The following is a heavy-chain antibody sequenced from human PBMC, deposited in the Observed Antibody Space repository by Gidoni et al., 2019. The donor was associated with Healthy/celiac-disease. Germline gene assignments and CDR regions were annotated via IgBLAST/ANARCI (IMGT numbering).Heavy chain of an antibody. J-gene: IGHJ4*02. CDR1: GFTVSSNY. CDR3: ARAPLNYYDSSGYYPSFYFDY. V-gene: IGHV3-66*02. Sequence: EVQLVESGGGLVQPGGSLSLSCAASGFTVSSNYMSWVRQAPGKGLEWVSVIYSGGSTYYADSVKGRFTISRDNSKNTLYLQMNSLRAEDTAVYYCARAPLNYYDSSGYYPSFYFDYWGQGTLVTVSS. D-gene: IGHD3-22*01. CDR2: IYSGGST.